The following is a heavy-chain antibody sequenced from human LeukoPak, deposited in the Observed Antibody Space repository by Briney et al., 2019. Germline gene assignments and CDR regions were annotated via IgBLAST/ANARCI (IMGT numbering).Heavy chain of an antibody. J-gene: IGHJ4*02. CDR1: GGSISSSSYY. CDR3: ARSPRDIVVAAPDY. CDR2: IYYSGST. Sequence: SETLSLTCTVSGGSISSSSYYWGWIRQPPGKGLEWIGSIYYSGSTYYNPSLKSRVTISVDTSKNQFSLKLSSVTAADTAVYYCARSPRDIVVAAPDYWGQGTLVTVSS. D-gene: IGHD2-21*01. V-gene: IGHV4-39*07.